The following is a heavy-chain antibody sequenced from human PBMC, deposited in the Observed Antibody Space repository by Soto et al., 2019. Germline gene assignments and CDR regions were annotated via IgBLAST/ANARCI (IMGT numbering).Heavy chain of an antibody. CDR1: GYTFTSYG. CDR3: ARDDWAAAGIFDY. CDR2: ISAYNGNT. V-gene: IGHV1-18*01. J-gene: IGHJ4*02. D-gene: IGHD6-13*01. Sequence: ASVKVSCKASGYTFTSYGISWVRQAPGQGLEWMGWISAYNGNTNYAQKLQGRVTMTTDTSTSTAYTELRSLRSDDTAVYYCARDDWAAAGIFDYWGQGTLVTVSS.